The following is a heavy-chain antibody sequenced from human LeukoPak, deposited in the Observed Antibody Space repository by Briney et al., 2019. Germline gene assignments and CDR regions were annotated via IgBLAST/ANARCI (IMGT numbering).Heavy chain of an antibody. V-gene: IGHV3-30*18. D-gene: IGHD1-26*01. CDR2: ISYDGSNK. Sequence: GGSLRLSCAASGFTFSSYGMHWVRQAPGKGLEWVAVISYDGSNKYYADSVKGRFTISRDNSKNTLYLQMNSLRAEDTAVYYCAKAVGSYYYYYYDMDVWGQGTTVTVSS. J-gene: IGHJ6*02. CDR3: AKAVGSYYYYYYDMDV. CDR1: GFTFSSYG.